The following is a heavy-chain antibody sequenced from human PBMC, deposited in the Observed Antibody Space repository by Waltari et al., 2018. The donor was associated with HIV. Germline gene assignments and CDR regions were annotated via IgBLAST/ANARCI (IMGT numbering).Heavy chain of an antibody. Sequence: QVTLRESGPALVKPTQTLTLTCTFSGFSLSTSRMCVNWIRQPPGKALEWLARIDWDDDKYYSTSLKTRLTISKDTSKNQVVLTMTNMDPVDTATYYCARMDSIAAAATGGYFDYWGQGTLVTVSS. J-gene: IGHJ4*02. CDR2: IDWDDDK. CDR3: ARMDSIAAAATGGYFDY. V-gene: IGHV2-70*15. CDR1: GFSLSTSRMC. D-gene: IGHD6-13*01.